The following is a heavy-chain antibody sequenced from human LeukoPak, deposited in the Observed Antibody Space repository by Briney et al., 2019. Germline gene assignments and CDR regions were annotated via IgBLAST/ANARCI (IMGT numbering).Heavy chain of an antibody. CDR3: ARDGYSDAILDY. CDR2: ISYDGSNK. Sequence: GGSLRLSCAASGFTFSSYAMHWVRQAPGKGLEWVAVISYDGSNKYYADSVKGRFTISRDNSKNTLYLQMNSLRAGDTAVYYCARDGYSDAILDYWGQGTLVTVSS. CDR1: GFTFSSYA. D-gene: IGHD6-13*01. J-gene: IGHJ4*02. V-gene: IGHV3-30-3*01.